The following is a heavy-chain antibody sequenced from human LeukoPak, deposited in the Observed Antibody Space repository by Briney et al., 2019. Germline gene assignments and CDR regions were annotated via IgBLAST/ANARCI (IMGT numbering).Heavy chain of an antibody. D-gene: IGHD3-3*01. CDR3: ARGMIFGPFDP. CDR1: GGSISGTYY. V-gene: IGHV4-61*01. CDR2: IYYTGTT. J-gene: IGHJ5*02. Sequence: TSETLSLTCTVSGGSISGTYYWSWIRQPPGKGLEWIGYIYYTGTTDSNPSLKSRVTISLDTSKNQFSLNLTSVTAADTAVYYCARGMIFGPFDPWGQRTLVTVSS.